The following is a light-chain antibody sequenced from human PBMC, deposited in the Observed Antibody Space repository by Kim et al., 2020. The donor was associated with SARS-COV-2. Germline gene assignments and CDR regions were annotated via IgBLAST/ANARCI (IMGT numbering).Light chain of an antibody. CDR1: QSVSSN. CDR2: GAS. CDR3: QQYNNWPPLT. V-gene: IGKV3-15*01. J-gene: IGKJ4*02. Sequence: SPSPMSLSPGERATLSSRASQSVSSNLAWYQQKPGQAPRLLIYGASTRATGIPARFSGSGSGTEFTLTISSLQSEDFAVYYCQQYNNWPPLTFGGGTKVDIK.